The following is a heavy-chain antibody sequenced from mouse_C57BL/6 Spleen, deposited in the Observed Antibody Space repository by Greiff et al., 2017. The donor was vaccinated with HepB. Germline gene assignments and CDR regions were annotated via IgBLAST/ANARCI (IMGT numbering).Heavy chain of an antibody. CDR2: IHPNSGST. CDR3: ARYDSYDSLDY. J-gene: IGHJ2*01. CDR1: GYTFTSYW. D-gene: IGHD2-4*01. Sequence: QVQLQQPGAELVKPGASVKLSCKASGYTFTSYWMHWVKQRPGQGLEWIGMIHPNSGSTNYNEKFKSKATLTVDKSSSTAYMQLSSLTSEDSAVYYCARYDSYDSLDYWGQGTTLTVSS. V-gene: IGHV1-64*01.